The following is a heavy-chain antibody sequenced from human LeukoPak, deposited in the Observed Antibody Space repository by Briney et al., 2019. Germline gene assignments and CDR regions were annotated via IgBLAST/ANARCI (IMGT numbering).Heavy chain of an antibody. CDR2: IIPIFGTA. V-gene: IGHV1-69*13. J-gene: IGHJ6*03. Sequence: ASVKVSCKASGGTFSSYAISWVRQAPGQGLEWMGGIIPIFGTANYAQKFQGRVTITADESTSTAYMQLSSLRSEDTAVYYCARGCCSSTSCYFLGDQARYYYYYMDVWGKGTTVTVSS. CDR3: ARGCCSSTSCYFLGDQARYYYYYMDV. CDR1: GGTFSSYA. D-gene: IGHD2-2*01.